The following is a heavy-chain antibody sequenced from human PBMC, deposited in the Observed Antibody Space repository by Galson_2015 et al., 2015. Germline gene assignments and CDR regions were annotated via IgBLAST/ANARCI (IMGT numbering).Heavy chain of an antibody. CDR2: IKQDGNEE. D-gene: IGHD6-19*01. CDR1: GFTFKSYW. CDR3: AREPGSGWWGNWFDP. Sequence: SLRLSCAASGFTFKSYWMSWVRQAPGKGLEWVANIKQDGNEEHYVDSVKARFTISRDNAKNSVYLQMNSLRVEDTAVYFCAREPGSGWWGNWFDPWGQGTLVTVSS. V-gene: IGHV3-7*01. J-gene: IGHJ5*02.